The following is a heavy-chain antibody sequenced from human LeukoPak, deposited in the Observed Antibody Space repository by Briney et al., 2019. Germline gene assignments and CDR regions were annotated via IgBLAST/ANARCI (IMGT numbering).Heavy chain of an antibody. J-gene: IGHJ6*03. V-gene: IGHV1-69*06. Sequence: GASVKVSCKASGGTFSSYAISWVRQAPGQGLEWMGGIIPIFGTANYAQKFQGRVTITADKSTSTAYMELRSLRSDDTAVYYCARSSVGVGTLDYYYYMDVWGKGTTVTVSS. D-gene: IGHD3-10*01. CDR1: GGTFSSYA. CDR2: IIPIFGTA. CDR3: ARSSVGVGTLDYYYYMDV.